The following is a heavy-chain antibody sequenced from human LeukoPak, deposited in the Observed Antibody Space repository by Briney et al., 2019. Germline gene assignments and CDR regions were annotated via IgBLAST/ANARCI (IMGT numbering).Heavy chain of an antibody. CDR1: GFTFSSYG. J-gene: IGHJ4*02. V-gene: IGHV3-30*02. CDR3: AKQAGCSSTSCFYPLGY. D-gene: IGHD2-2*01. CDR2: IRYDGSNK. Sequence: GGSLRLSCAASGFTFSSYGMHWVRQAPGKGLEWVAFIRYDGSNKYYADSVKGRFTISRDNSKNTLYLQMNSLRAEDTAVYYCAKQAGCSSTSCFYPLGYWGQGTLVAVSS.